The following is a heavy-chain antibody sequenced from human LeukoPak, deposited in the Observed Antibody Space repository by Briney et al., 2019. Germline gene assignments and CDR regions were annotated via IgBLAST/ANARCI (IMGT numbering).Heavy chain of an antibody. D-gene: IGHD2-2*01. Sequence: ASVKVSCKASGYTFTDCYMHWERQPPGPGFEWMGWINPNDGDTNYAQKFQGRVTMTRDTSISTAHMEVSRLRSDDTAVYYCARANFLYCSSTTCLFDYWGQGTLVTVSS. V-gene: IGHV1-2*02. CDR1: GYTFTDCY. J-gene: IGHJ4*02. CDR2: INPNDGDT. CDR3: ARANFLYCSSTTCLFDY.